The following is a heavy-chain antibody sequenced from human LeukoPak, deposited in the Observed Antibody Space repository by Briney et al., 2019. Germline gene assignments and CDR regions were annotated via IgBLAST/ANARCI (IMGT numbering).Heavy chain of an antibody. CDR2: INNSGST. J-gene: IGHJ6*03. V-gene: IGHV4-34*01. CDR3: ARVRDYYGSGSYKVRDMDV. D-gene: IGHD3-10*01. Sequence: SETLSLTCAVYGGSFSGYYWSWIRQPPGKGLEWIGEINNSGSTNYNPSLKSRVTISVDTSKNQFSLKLSSVTAADTAVYYCARVRDYYGSGSYKVRDMDVWGKGTTVTVSS. CDR1: GGSFSGYY.